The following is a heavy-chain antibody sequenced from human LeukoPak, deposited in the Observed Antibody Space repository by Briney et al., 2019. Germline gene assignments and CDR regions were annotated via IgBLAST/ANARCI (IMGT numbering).Heavy chain of an antibody. CDR2: ISGSGGST. CDR1: GFTFSSYA. J-gene: IGHJ3*02. CDR3: AKSASLIVASQSAFDI. V-gene: IGHV3-23*01. Sequence: GGSLRLSCAASGFTFSSYAMSWARQAPGKGLEWVSAISGSGGSTYYADSVKGRFTISRDNSKNTLYLQMNSLRAEDTAVYYCAKSASLIVASQSAFDIWGQGTMVTVSS. D-gene: IGHD3-22*01.